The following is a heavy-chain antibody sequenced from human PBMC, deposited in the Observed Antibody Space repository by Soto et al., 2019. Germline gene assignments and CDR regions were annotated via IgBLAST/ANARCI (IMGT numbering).Heavy chain of an antibody. CDR2: ISSRSDI. CDR1: GFTFSTYS. J-gene: IGHJ6*02. Sequence: PGGSLRLSCVGSGFTFSTYSINWVRQAPGKRLEWVSSISSRSDIYYADSVKGRLTISRDNAKNSVSLQMNSLRAEDTAVYYCAREYTAWPLAYGLDVWGQGTTVTVSS. CDR3: AREYTAWPLAYGLDV. V-gene: IGHV3-21*01. D-gene: IGHD2-2*02.